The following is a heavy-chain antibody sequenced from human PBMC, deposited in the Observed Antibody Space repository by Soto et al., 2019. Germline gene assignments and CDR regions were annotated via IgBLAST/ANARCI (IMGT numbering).Heavy chain of an antibody. CDR3: ARGVGYCSGGSCYRQYYYYYYYMDV. Sequence: SETLSLTCAVYGGSFSGYYWSWIRQPPGKGLEWIGEINHSGSTNYNPSLKSRVTISVDTSKNQFSLKLSSVTAADTAVYYCARGVGYCSGGSCYRQYYYYYYYMDVWGKGTTVTVSS. CDR2: INHSGST. D-gene: IGHD2-15*01. J-gene: IGHJ6*03. V-gene: IGHV4-34*01. CDR1: GGSFSGYY.